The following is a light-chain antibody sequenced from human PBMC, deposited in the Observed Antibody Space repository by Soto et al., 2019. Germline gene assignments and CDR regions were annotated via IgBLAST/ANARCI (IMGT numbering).Light chain of an antibody. CDR3: HQTFRTPHT. J-gene: IGKJ2*01. CDR2: SAS. CDR1: QTISSS. V-gene: IGKV1-39*01. Sequence: DIQMTQSPASLSASVGDRVTITCRASQTISSSLNWYQQKPGAAPKLLIYSASTLQSGVPSRFSGSGFGTDSTLTISSLQPAEFAVYYCHQTFRTPHTFGQGTKLDIK.